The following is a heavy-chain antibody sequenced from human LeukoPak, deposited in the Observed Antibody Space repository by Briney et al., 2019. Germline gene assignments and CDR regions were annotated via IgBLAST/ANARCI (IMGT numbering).Heavy chain of an antibody. CDR2: INPSGGST. V-gene: IGHV1-46*01. CDR3: ARGASDYGDYNWFDP. Sequence: GASVKVSCKASGYTFTSYYMHWVRQAPGQGLEWMGIINPSGGSTSYAQKFQGRVTMTRDMSTSTVYMELSSLRSEDTAVYYCARGASDYGDYNWFDPWGQGTLVSVSS. J-gene: IGHJ5*02. D-gene: IGHD4-17*01. CDR1: GYTFTSYY.